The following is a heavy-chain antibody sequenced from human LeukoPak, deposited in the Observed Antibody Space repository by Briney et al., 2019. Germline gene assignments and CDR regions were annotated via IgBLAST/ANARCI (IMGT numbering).Heavy chain of an antibody. Sequence: ASVKVSCKASGYIFFNYGINWVRQAPGQSLEWMGWISPNNGNTDFAQNFQDRVTMTTDTSTSTAYMELRSLRSDDTAVYYCARVMAGDFDIWGQGTMVTVSS. CDR1: GYIFFNYG. J-gene: IGHJ3*02. CDR3: ARVMAGDFDI. CDR2: ISPNNGNT. V-gene: IGHV1-18*01. D-gene: IGHD3-10*01.